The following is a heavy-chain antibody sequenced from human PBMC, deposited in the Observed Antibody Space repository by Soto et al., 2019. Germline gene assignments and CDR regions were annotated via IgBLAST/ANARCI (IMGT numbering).Heavy chain of an antibody. V-gene: IGHV1-8*01. D-gene: IGHD3-10*01. CDR1: GYTFTSYD. J-gene: IGHJ4*02. CDR3: ARVLKMVRGLHN. Sequence: ASVKVSCKASGYTFTSYDINWVRQATGQGLEWMGWMNPNSGNTGYAQKFQGRVTMTRNTSISTAYMELSSLRSEDTAVYYCARVLKMVRGLHNWGQGTLVTVSS. CDR2: MNPNSGNT.